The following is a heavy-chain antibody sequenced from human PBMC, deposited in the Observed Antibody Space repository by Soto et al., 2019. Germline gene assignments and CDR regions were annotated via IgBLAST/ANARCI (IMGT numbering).Heavy chain of an antibody. CDR1: GFTFSSYV. Sequence: GGSLRLSCAASGFTFSSYVMHWVRQAPGKGLEWVAVIAYDGSIEYYADSVKGRFAISRDNSKNTLYLQINSLRAEDAAVYYCAKASLANYYFFSLGVWGQGTTVTV. CDR3: AKASLANYYFFSLGV. D-gene: IGHD5-12*01. CDR2: IAYDGSIE. J-gene: IGHJ6*02. V-gene: IGHV3-30*18.